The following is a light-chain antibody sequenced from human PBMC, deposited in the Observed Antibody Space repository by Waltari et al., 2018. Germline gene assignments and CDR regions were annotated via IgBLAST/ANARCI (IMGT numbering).Light chain of an antibody. J-gene: IGLJ3*02. CDR2: YDS. Sequence: SYVLTQPPSVSVAPGETASVTCGGDSIGSNSVHLYQQKPGQAPVLVIYYDSDRPSGIPERFSGSNSGDTATLTLSRVEVGDEADYYCQVWDGNNDVGVFGGGTKLTVL. V-gene: IGLV3-21*04. CDR1: SIGSNS. CDR3: QVWDGNNDVGV.